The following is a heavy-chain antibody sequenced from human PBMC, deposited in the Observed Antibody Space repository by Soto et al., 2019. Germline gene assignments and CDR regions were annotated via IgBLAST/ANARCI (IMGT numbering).Heavy chain of an antibody. J-gene: IGHJ5*02. CDR2: ISSGGNFI. Sequence: PGGSLRLSCVVSGFTFVDYCMNWFRHSPGRWLEWVASISSGGNFIYYADSVRGRFTISRDNAENSLYLQMDSLGVEDTATYYCARTIIAFGEVIAPHWFDPWGQGTQVTVSS. V-gene: IGHV3-21*06. CDR3: ARTIIAFGEVIAPHWFDP. D-gene: IGHD3-16*02. CDR1: GFTFVDYC.